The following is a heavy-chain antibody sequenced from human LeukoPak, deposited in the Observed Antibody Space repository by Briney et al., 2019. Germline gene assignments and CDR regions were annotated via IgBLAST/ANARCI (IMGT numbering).Heavy chain of an antibody. V-gene: IGHV4-39*07. CDR1: GGSISSSSYY. CDR2: IYYSGST. CDR3: ATQDYGDYVAGDY. D-gene: IGHD4-17*01. Sequence: SETLSLTCTVSGGSISSSSYYWGWIRQPPGKGLEWIGSIYYSGSTYYNPSLKSRVTISVDTSKNQFSLKLSSVTAADTAVYYCATQDYGDYVAGDYWGQGTLVTVSS. J-gene: IGHJ4*02.